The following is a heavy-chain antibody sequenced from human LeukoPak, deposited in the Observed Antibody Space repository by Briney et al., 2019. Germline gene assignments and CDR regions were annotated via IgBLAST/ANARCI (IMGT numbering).Heavy chain of an antibody. CDR3: ARTYFYYDSSGSISFFDY. Sequence: GGSLRLSCAASGFTFSSYSMNWVRQAPGKGLEWVSSISSSSSYIYYADSVKGRFTISRDNAKNSLYLQMNSLRAEDTAAYYRARTYFYYDSSGSISFFDYWGQGTLVTVSS. V-gene: IGHV3-21*01. CDR1: GFTFSSYS. D-gene: IGHD3-22*01. CDR2: ISSSSSYI. J-gene: IGHJ4*02.